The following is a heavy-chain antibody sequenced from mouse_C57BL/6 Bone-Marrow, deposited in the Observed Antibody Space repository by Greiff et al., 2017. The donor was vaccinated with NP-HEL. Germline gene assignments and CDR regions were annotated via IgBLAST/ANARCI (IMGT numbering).Heavy chain of an antibody. D-gene: IGHD1-1*01. CDR2: IYPRSGNT. J-gene: IGHJ2*01. CDR3: ARAPIYYYGSSGDY. CDR1: GFTFTSYG. Sequence: QVQLQQSGAELARPGASAKLSCKASGFTFTSYGISWVKQRTGQGLEWIGEIYPRSGNTYYNEKFKGKATLTADKSSSTAYMELRSLTSEDSAVYFCARAPIYYYGSSGDYWGQGTTLTVSS. V-gene: IGHV1-81*01.